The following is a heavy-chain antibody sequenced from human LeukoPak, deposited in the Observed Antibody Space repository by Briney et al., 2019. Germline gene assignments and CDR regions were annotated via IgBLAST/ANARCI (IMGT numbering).Heavy chain of an antibody. Sequence: SQTLSLTCTDSGGSISSGGYYWSWIRQHPGKGLEWIGYIYYSGSTYYNPSLKSRVTISVDTSKNHFSLNLSSATAADTAVYYCARDSGDWFDPWGQGTLVTVSS. CDR3: ARDSGDWFDP. J-gene: IGHJ5*02. CDR2: IYYSGST. CDR1: GGSISSGGYY. V-gene: IGHV4-31*03.